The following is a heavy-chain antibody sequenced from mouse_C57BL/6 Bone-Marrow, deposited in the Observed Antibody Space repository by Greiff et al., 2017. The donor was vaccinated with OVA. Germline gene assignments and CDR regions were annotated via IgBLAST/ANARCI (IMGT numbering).Heavy chain of an antibody. V-gene: IGHV1-82*01. CDR1: GYAFSSSW. Sequence: VQGVESGPELVKPGASVKISCKASGYAFSSSWMNWVKQRPGKGLEWIGRIYPGDGDTNYNGKFKGKATLTADKSSSTAYMQLSSLTSEDSAVYFCARTGDLLLAWFADWGKGTLVTVSA. D-gene: IGHD2-1*01. CDR3: ARTGDLLLAWFAD. J-gene: IGHJ3*01. CDR2: IYPGDGDT.